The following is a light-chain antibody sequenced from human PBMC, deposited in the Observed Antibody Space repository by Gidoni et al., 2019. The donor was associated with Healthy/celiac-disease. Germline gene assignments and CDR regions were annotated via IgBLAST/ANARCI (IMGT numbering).Light chain of an antibody. CDR1: QSISSY. CDR3: QQSYSTPLT. CDR2: AAS. J-gene: IGKJ4*01. Sequence: DIQMTQSPSSLSASGGDRVTITCRASQSISSYLSWYQPKPGKAPKLLIYAASSLQSGVPSRFSGSGSGTDFTLTISSLQPEDFATYYCQQSYSTPLTFGGGTKVEIQ. V-gene: IGKV1-39*01.